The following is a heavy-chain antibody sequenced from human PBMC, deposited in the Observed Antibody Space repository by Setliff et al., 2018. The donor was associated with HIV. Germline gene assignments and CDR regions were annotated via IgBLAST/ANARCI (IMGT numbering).Heavy chain of an antibody. V-gene: IGHV4-59*01. Sequence: KPSETLSLTCTVSGGFISTYYWSWIRQPPGKGLEWVGYVFHDGSVDYNPSLKSRVTMSVDTAKNQSSLSLSSVTAADTAVYHCARDGGSLWRFDRWGQGTLVTVSS. CDR1: GGFISTYY. CDR3: ARDGGSLWRFDR. CDR2: VFHDGSV. J-gene: IGHJ4*02. D-gene: IGHD2-15*01.